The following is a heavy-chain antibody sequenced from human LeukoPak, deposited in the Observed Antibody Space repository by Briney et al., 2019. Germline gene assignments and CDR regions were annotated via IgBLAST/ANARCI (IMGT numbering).Heavy chain of an antibody. V-gene: IGHV1-69*13. CDR1: GGTFSSYA. CDR3: ARGGGRDILTGLTAPIFDY. D-gene: IGHD3-9*01. J-gene: IGHJ4*02. CDR2: IIPIFGTA. Sequence: GASVKVSCKASGGTFSSYAISCVRQAPGQGLEWMGGIIPIFGTANYAQKFQGRVTITADESTSTAYMELSSLRSEDTAVYYCARGGGRDILTGLTAPIFDYWGQGTLVTVSS.